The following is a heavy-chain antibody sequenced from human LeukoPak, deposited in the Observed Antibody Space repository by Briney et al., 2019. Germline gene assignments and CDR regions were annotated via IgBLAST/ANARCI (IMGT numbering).Heavy chain of an antibody. CDR1: AFTFSVYC. CDR2: IKQDGNEK. V-gene: IGHV3-7*03. Sequence: AGGSLRLSCTAAAFTFSVYCMDWVRQAPGKGLEWVAKIKQDGNEKKYVDSVKGRFTISRDNANNSLSLQMRGLRAEDTAIYDCMRRNYRGFDPWGERTLGTLSS. D-gene: IGHD1-7*01. CDR3: MRRNYRGFDP. J-gene: IGHJ5*02.